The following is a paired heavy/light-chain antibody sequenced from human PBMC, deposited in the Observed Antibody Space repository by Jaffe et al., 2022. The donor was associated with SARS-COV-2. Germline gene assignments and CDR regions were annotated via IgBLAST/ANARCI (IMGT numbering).Light chain of an antibody. CDR1: QGITNY. V-gene: IGKV1-9*01. CDR3: QQLNSYPLT. Sequence: DIQLTQSPSFLSASVGDRVTITCRASQGITNYLAWYQQKPGKAPKLLIYAASTLQIGVPSRFSGSGSGTEFTLTISSLQPEDFATYCCQQLNSYPLTFGGGTKVEI. CDR2: AAS. J-gene: IGKJ4*01.
Heavy chain of an antibody. J-gene: IGHJ6*02. Sequence: QVQVVQSGAEVKKPGASVKISCKASGYSFTSYDVHWVRQAPGQRLEWMGWINAGNGNTKYSQKFQGRVTITRDTSASTAYMELTSLRSEDTAVYYCASPLHEWLVVDVDYHYGMDVWGQGTTVTVSS. D-gene: IGHD6-19*01. CDR3: ASPLHEWLVVDVDYHYGMDV. CDR2: INAGNGNT. CDR1: GYSFTSYD. V-gene: IGHV1-3*01.